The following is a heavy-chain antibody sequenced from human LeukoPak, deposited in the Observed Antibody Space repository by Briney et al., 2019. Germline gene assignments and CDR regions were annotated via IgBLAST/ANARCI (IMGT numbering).Heavy chain of an antibody. D-gene: IGHD1-26*01. J-gene: IGHJ6*02. CDR2: IYYSGST. CDR1: GGSISSYY. V-gene: IGHV4-59*01. CDR3: ARDFPYSGSYYYYGMDV. Sequence: SETLSLTCTVSGGSISSYYWSWIRQPPGKGLEWIGYIYYSGSTNYNPSLKSRVTISVDTSKNQFSLKLSSVTAADTAVYYCARDFPYSGSYYYYGMDVWGQGTTVTVSS.